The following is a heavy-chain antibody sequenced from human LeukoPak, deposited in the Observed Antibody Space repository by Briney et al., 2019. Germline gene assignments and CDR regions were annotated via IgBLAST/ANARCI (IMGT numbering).Heavy chain of an antibody. CDR1: GFTFSSYA. V-gene: IGHV3-30-3*01. J-gene: IGHJ4*02. CDR2: ISYDGSNK. Sequence: GGSLRLSCAASGFTFSSYAMHWVRQAPGKGLEWVAVISYDGSNKYYADSVKGRFTISRDNSKNTLYLQMNSLRAEDTAVYYCARASRSYDYWGQGTLVTVSS. CDR3: ARASRSYDY. D-gene: IGHD1-26*01.